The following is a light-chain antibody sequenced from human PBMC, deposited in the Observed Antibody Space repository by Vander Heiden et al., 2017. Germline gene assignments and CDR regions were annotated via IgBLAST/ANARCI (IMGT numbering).Light chain of an antibody. Sequence: DIQMTQSPSSLSASVGDRVTITCRASQSISSYLNWYQQKPGKAPKLLIYAASSLQSGVPSRFSGSGSGTDFTLTNSSLHPEDFATYYCQQSYSNPPNPRTWTFGQGTKVEIK. CDR3: QQSYSNPPNPRTWT. V-gene: IGKV1-39*01. CDR2: AAS. CDR1: QSISSY. J-gene: IGKJ1*01.